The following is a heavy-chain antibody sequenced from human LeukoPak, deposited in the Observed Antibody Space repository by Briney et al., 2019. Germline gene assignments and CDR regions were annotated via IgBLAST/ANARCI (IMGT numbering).Heavy chain of an antibody. CDR3: AKDRYCSGGLCYADAFDV. J-gene: IGHJ3*01. D-gene: IGHD6-19*01. CDR1: EFSFSDYA. V-gene: IGHV3-23*01. CDR2: ITGSGTRT. Sequence: GGSLRLSCAASEFSFSDYAMAWVRQAPGKGLQWVSDITGSGTRTDHADSVRGRFIISRDNSKNELYLQMNSLRVEDTAIYFCAKDRYCSGGLCYADAFDVWGQGIMVTVSS.